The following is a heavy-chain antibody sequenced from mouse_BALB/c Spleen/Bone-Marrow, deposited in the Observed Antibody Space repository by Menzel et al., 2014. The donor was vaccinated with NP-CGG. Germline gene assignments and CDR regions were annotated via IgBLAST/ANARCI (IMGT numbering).Heavy chain of an antibody. D-gene: IGHD2-1*01. J-gene: IGHJ2*01. CDR2: IYPGDGYT. Sequence: QVQLPQSVAELARPGASVKLSCKASGYTFTSYRMQWVKQRPGQGLEWIGAIYPGDGYTRYTQKFKGKATLTADKSSSTAYMQLSSLASEDSAVYHCARKNCNLDYWGQGTTLTVSS. CDR1: GYTFTSYR. CDR3: ARKNCNLDY. V-gene: IGHV1-87*01.